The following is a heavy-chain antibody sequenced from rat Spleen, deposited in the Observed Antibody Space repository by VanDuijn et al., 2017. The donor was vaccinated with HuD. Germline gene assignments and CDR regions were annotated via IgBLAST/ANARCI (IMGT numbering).Heavy chain of an antibody. CDR2: IWNHGGT. CDR1: GLSLTSNS. D-gene: IGHD1-3*01. J-gene: IGHJ2*01. Sequence: QVQLKESGPGLVQPSQTLSLTCTVSGLSLTSNSVSWIRQPPGKGLEWIGVIWNHGGTDYNSASKSRLSISRDTSKSQVFLKMNSLQTDDTGTYYCAKHGNYGSYVGYFDYWGQGVMVTVSS. V-gene: IGHV2-47*01. CDR3: AKHGNYGSYVGYFDY.